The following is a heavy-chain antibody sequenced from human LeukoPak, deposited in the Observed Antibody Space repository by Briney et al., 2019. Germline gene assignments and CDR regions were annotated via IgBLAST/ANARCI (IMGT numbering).Heavy chain of an antibody. J-gene: IGHJ5*02. CDR3: ARGEVTIFGEGWFDP. CDR1: GGSISSYY. D-gene: IGHD3-3*01. V-gene: IGHV4-59*01. CDR2: IYYSGST. Sequence: SETLSLTCTVSGGSISSYYWSWIRQPPGKGLEWIGYIYYSGSTNYNPSLKSRVTISVDTSKNQFSLKLSSVTAADTAVYYCARGEVTIFGEGWFDPWGQGTLVTVSS.